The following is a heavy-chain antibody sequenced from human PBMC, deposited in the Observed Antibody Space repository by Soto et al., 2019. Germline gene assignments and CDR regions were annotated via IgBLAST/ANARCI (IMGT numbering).Heavy chain of an antibody. Sequence: PSETLSLTCAVYGGSFSGYYWSWIRQPPGKGLEWIGEINHSGSTNYNPSLKSRVTISVDTSKNQFSLKLSSVTAADTAVYYCARGVDGTTSSFDYWGQGTLVTV. V-gene: IGHV4-34*01. CDR1: GGSFSGYY. D-gene: IGHD1-7*01. J-gene: IGHJ4*02. CDR2: INHSGST. CDR3: ARGVDGTTSSFDY.